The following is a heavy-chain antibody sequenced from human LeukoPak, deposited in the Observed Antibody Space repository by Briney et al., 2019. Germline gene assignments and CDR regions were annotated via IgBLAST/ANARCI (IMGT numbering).Heavy chain of an antibody. Sequence: PSETLSLTCTVSGGSISSSSYYWGWIRQPPGKGLERIGSIYYSGSTYCNPSLKSRVTISVDTSKNQFSLKLSSVTAADTAVYYCARHGFPRGSYYYWGQGTLVTVSS. V-gene: IGHV4-39*01. CDR3: ARHGFPRGSYYY. D-gene: IGHD1-26*01. CDR2: IYYSGST. CDR1: GGSISSSSYY. J-gene: IGHJ4*02.